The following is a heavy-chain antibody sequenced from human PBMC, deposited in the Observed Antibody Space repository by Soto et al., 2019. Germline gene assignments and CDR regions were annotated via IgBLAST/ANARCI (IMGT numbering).Heavy chain of an antibody. J-gene: IGHJ4*02. CDR2: ISYDGSNK. Sequence: QVQLVESGGGVVQPGRSLRLSCAASGFTFSSYAMHWVRQAPGKGLEWVAVISYDGSNKYYADSVKGRFTISRDNSKNTLYLQMNSLRAEDTAVYYCARYSSGSGSYDLDYWGQGTLVTVSS. CDR1: GFTFSSYA. CDR3: ARYSSGSGSYDLDY. V-gene: IGHV3-30-3*01. D-gene: IGHD3-10*01.